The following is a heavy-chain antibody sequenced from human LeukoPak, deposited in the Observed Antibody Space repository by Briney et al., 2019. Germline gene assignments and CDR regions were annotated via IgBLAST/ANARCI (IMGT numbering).Heavy chain of an antibody. J-gene: IGHJ4*02. CDR2: IYHSGST. CDR3: ARDLTPAGAAAVFDY. D-gene: IGHD6-13*01. CDR1: GYSISSGYY. V-gene: IGHV4-38-2*02. Sequence: SETLSLTCTVSGYSISSGYYWGWIGRPPGKGLDWIGGIYHSGSTYYNPSLKSRVTISVDTSKNQFSLKLSSVTAADTAVYYCARDLTPAGAAAVFDYWGQGTLVTVSS.